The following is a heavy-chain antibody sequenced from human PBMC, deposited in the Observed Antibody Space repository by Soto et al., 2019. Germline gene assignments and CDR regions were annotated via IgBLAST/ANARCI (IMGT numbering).Heavy chain of an antibody. CDR2: ISYDGSIK. Sequence: GGSLRLSCAASGFTFSSSGMHWVRQAPGKGLEWVAVISYDGSIKYYADSVRGRFTISRDNSKNTLYLQMNSLRAEDTAVFYCAKEAAATGGIGAFGIWGQGTLVTVSS. V-gene: IGHV3-30*18. CDR3: AKEAAATGGIGAFGI. CDR1: GFTFSSSG. J-gene: IGHJ3*02. D-gene: IGHD1-26*01.